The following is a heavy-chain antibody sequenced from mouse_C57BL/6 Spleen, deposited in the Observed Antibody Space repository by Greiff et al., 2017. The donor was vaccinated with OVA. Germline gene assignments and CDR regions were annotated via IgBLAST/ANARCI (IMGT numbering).Heavy chain of an antibody. Sequence: DVKLQESGPGMVKPSQSLSLTCTVTGYSITSGYDWHWIRHFPGNKLEWMGYISYSGSTNYNPSLKSRISITHDTSKNHFFLKLNSVTTEDTATYYCARGGIYYDYGFAYWGQGTLVTVSA. CDR1: GYSITSGYD. V-gene: IGHV3-1*01. D-gene: IGHD2-4*01. CDR3: ARGGIYYDYGFAY. J-gene: IGHJ3*01. CDR2: ISYSGST.